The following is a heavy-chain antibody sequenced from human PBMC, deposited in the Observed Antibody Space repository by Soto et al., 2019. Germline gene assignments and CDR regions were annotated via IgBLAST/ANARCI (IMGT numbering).Heavy chain of an antibody. CDR1: GFTFSSYA. CDR2: INSDGSIT. J-gene: IGHJ6*02. Sequence: HPGGSLRLSCAASGFTFSSYAMSWVRQAPGKGLVWVSRINSDGSITNYADSVKGRFTISRDNAKNTLYPHMNSLRAEDTAVYYCARQEGAAFYYDGMDVWGQGTTVTVSS. CDR3: ARQEGAAFYYDGMDV. V-gene: IGHV3-74*01.